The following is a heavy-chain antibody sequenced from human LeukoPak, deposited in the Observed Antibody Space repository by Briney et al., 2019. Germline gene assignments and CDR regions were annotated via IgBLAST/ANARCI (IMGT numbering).Heavy chain of an antibody. CDR3: AKGPNYKNSGSYGIDY. Sequence: GGSLRLSCAASGFTFSSYGMHWVRQAPGKGLEWVAVISYDGSNKYYADSVKGRFTISRDNSKNTLYLQMNSLRAEDTAVYYCAKGPNYKNSGSYGIDYWGQGTLVTVSS. V-gene: IGHV3-30*18. CDR1: GFTFSSYG. CDR2: ISYDGSNK. J-gene: IGHJ4*02. D-gene: IGHD1-26*01.